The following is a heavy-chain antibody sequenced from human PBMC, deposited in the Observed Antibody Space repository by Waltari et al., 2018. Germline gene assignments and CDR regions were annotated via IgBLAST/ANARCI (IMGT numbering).Heavy chain of an antibody. CDR3: ARGIFGVGTDY. Sequence: QVHLQESGPGLVRPSQTLSLRCTVSGDSISGGGYYWSWIRQLPGRGVKWIGYIYSNGNAHYSPYLRSRVTISVDTSKNQFSLKLRSVTAADTAVYYCARGIFGVGTDYWGQGTLVTVSS. CDR1: GDSISGGGYY. J-gene: IGHJ4*02. CDR2: IYSNGNA. V-gene: IGHV4-31*03. D-gene: IGHD3-3*01.